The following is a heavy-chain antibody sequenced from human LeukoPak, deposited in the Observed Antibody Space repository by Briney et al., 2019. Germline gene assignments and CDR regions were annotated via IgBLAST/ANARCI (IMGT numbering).Heavy chain of an antibody. Sequence: GASVKVSCKASGYTFTSYYMHWVRQAPGQGLEWMGIINPSGGSTSYAQKFQGRITMTEDTSTDTAYMELSSLRNEDTAVYYCAIETYSTTLDHWGQGTLVTVSS. J-gene: IGHJ4*02. CDR1: GYTFTSYY. D-gene: IGHD2/OR15-2a*01. CDR2: INPSGGST. CDR3: AIETYSTTLDH. V-gene: IGHV1-46*01.